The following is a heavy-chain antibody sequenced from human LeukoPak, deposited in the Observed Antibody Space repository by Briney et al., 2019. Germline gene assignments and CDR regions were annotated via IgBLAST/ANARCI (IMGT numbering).Heavy chain of an antibody. CDR3: ARDLEDIVVVPAVPFDY. V-gene: IGHV1-18*01. CDR2: ISAYNGNT. D-gene: IGHD2-2*01. Sequence: ASVKVSCKASGYTFTGYGISWVRRAPGQGLEWMGWISAYNGNTNYAQKLQGRVTMTTDTSTSTAYMELRSLRSDDTAVYYCARDLEDIVVVPAVPFDYWGQGTLVTVSS. J-gene: IGHJ4*02. CDR1: GYTFTGYG.